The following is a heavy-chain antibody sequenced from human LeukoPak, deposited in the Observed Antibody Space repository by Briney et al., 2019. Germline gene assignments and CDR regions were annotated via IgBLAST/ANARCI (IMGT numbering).Heavy chain of an antibody. Sequence: ASVKVSCKASGYTFTKHGISWVRQAPGQGLEWMGWISAYNGDTNYAQKLQGRVTMTTDTSTSTAYMELRSLRSDDTAVYYCARDPSNSGGRMTWFDPWGQGTLVTVSS. D-gene: IGHD6-19*01. V-gene: IGHV1-18*01. CDR2: ISAYNGDT. CDR3: ARDPSNSGGRMTWFDP. CDR1: GYTFTKHG. J-gene: IGHJ5*02.